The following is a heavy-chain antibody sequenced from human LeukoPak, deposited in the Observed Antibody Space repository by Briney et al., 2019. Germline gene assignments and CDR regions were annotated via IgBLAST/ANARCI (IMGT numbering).Heavy chain of an antibody. CDR3: ARGAGYVDY. J-gene: IGHJ4*02. CDR1: GVSIRSYY. Sequence: SETLSLTCRVSGVSIRSYYWSWIRQPPGKGLEWIGYGSYSGSTDSNPSLKSRVTISVDTSKNHLSLKLNSVTAADTAVYYCARGAGYVDYWGQGTLVTVSS. V-gene: IGHV4-59*12. CDR2: GSYSGST.